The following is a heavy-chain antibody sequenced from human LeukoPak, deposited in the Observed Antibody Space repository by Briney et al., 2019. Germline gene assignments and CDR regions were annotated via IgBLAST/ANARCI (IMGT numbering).Heavy chain of an antibody. J-gene: IGHJ6*02. CDR3: ARERIAVAGKVYYYYGMDV. D-gene: IGHD6-19*01. Sequence: PGGSLRLSCAASGFTFSSYGMHWVRQAPDKGLEWVAFIRSDGTNKYYADSVKGRFTISRDNSKNTLYLQMNSLRAEDTAVYYCARERIAVAGKVYYYYGMDVWGQGTTVTVSS. V-gene: IGHV3-30*02. CDR1: GFTFSSYG. CDR2: IRSDGTNK.